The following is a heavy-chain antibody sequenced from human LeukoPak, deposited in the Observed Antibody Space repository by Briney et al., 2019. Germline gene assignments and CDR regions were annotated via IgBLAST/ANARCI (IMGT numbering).Heavy chain of an antibody. J-gene: IGHJ4*02. CDR2: IQQDGSEK. Sequence: PGGSLRLSCAASGFTVSSNYMSWVRQAPGNGLEWVANIQQDGSEKDYVDSVRGRFTISRDNAKNSLYLQMNSLRAEDTAVYHCARVRGDYYFDYWGQGTLVTVSS. D-gene: IGHD2-21*01. CDR1: GFTVSSNY. V-gene: IGHV3-7*03. CDR3: ARVRGDYYFDY.